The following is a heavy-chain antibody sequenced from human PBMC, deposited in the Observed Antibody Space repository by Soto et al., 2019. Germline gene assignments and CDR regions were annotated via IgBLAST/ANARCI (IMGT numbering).Heavy chain of an antibody. CDR3: ARDAARVTIFGVVYPV. D-gene: IGHD3-3*01. Sequence: QLVESGGDLVQSGGSLRLSCSASGFTFSSFWMSWVRQAPGKGLEWMANIKQDGSEKYYMDSVKGRFTISRNNAKISLYLQMNSLTVEDTAVYYCARDAARVTIFGVVYPVWGQGTLVAVSS. J-gene: IGHJ4*02. CDR2: IKQDGSEK. V-gene: IGHV3-7*01. CDR1: GFTFSSFW.